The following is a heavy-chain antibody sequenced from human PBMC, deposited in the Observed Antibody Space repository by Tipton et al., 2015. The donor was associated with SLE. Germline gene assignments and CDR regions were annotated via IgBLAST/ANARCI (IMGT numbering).Heavy chain of an antibody. CDR2: IYPDDSDI. V-gene: IGHV5-51*01. J-gene: IGHJ6*03. Sequence: VQLVQSGAEVKKSGESLKISCKGSGYKFADYWIAWVRQMPGKGLEWMGIIYPDDSDIRYSPSFQGHVTISADKSISTSYLQWSSLRASDTAMYYCARQKGSSSSYLYYYMDVWGKGTTVTVSS. CDR1: GYKFADYW. D-gene: IGHD6-13*01. CDR3: ARQKGSSSSYLYYYMDV.